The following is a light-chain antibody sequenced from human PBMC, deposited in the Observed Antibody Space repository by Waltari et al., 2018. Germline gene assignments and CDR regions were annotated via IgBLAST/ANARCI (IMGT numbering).Light chain of an antibody. Sequence: DIQMTQSLSSLSASVGDRLTITCRASQGIRNDLAWYQQKPGKAPKRLIYAASSLQSGVPSRFSGRGSGTDFTLTVSSLQPEDAATYYCLQHNSFPLTFGGGTNVEIK. J-gene: IGKJ4*01. CDR3: LQHNSFPLT. V-gene: IGKV1-17*01. CDR2: AAS. CDR1: QGIRND.